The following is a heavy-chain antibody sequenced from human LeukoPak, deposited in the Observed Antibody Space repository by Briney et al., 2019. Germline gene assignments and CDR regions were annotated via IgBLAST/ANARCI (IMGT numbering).Heavy chain of an antibody. V-gene: IGHV1-18*01. J-gene: IGHJ3*02. CDR1: GYTFTSYG. Sequence: ASVKVSCKASGYTFTSYGIGWVRQAPGQGLEWMGWISAYNGNTDYAQKLQGRVTMTTDTSTSTAYMELRSLRSDDTAVYYCARGSIAAAETGAFDIWGQGTMVTVSS. CDR2: ISAYNGNT. D-gene: IGHD6-13*01. CDR3: ARGSIAAAETGAFDI.